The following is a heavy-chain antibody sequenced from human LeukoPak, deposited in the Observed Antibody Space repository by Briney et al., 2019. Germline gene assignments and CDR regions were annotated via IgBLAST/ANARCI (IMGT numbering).Heavy chain of an antibody. Sequence: GGSLRVSCAASGFTFSSYAMSWVRQAPGKGLEWGSAISVSADSTYYADSVKGRFTISRDNSRNTLYLQMNSLRADDTAVYYCAKDREYTGSYYLYFDYWGQGTLVTVPS. CDR1: GFTFSSYA. J-gene: IGHJ4*02. CDR3: AKDREYTGSYYLYFDY. CDR2: ISVSADST. V-gene: IGHV3-23*01. D-gene: IGHD1-26*01.